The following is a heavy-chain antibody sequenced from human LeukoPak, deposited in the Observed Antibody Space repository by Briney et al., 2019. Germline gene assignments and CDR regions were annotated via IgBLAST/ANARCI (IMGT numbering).Heavy chain of an antibody. CDR1: GFTFSSYE. V-gene: IGHV3-48*03. J-gene: IGHJ4*02. CDR3: ARATSGWPSDF. CDR2: ISGSTTTT. D-gene: IGHD6-19*01. Sequence: PGGSLRLSCVASGFTFSSYEMFWVRQAPGKGLEWVSYISGSTTTTYYAGSVKGRFTISRDNAKNSLFLQLNSLRAEDTGIYYCARATSGWPSDFWGQGTLVTVSS.